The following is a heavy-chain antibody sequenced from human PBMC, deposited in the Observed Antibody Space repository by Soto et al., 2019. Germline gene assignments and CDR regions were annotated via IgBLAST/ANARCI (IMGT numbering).Heavy chain of an antibody. J-gene: IGHJ4*02. CDR3: AKPHPRYTPTLLIPRTTTRRDY. CDR1: GFTFSSYA. V-gene: IGHV3-23*01. CDR2: ISGSGGST. Sequence: GGSLRLSCAASGFTFSSYAMSWVRQAPGKGLEWVSAISGSGGSTYYADSVKGRFTISRDNSKNTLYLQMNSLRAEDTAVYYCAKPHPRYTPTLLIPRTTTRRDYWGQGTLVTVSS. D-gene: IGHD5-18*01.